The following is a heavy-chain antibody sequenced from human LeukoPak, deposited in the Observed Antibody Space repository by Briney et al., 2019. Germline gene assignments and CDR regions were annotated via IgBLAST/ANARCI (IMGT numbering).Heavy chain of an antibody. Sequence: GESLKISCKGSGYSFTSYWIGWVRQMPGKGLEWMGIIYPGDSDTRYSPSFQGQVTISADKSISTAYLQWSSLKASDTAMYYCARCATYYDILTGYPTHWGQGTMVTVSS. D-gene: IGHD3-9*01. CDR1: GYSFTSYW. J-gene: IGHJ3*01. CDR3: ARCATYYDILTGYPTH. V-gene: IGHV5-51*01. CDR2: IYPGDSDT.